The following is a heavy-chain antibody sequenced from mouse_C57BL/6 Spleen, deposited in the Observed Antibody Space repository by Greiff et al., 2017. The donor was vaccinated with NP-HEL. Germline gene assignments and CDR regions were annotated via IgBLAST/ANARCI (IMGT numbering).Heavy chain of an antibody. Sequence: VQLQQSGPELVKPGASVKISCKASGYTFTDYYMNWVKQSHGKSLEWIGDINPNNGGTSYNQKFKGKATLTVDKSSSTAYMELRSLTSEDSAVYYCARSPDGYYAMDYWGQGTSVTVSS. CDR3: ARSPDGYYAMDY. D-gene: IGHD2-3*01. J-gene: IGHJ4*01. CDR2: INPNNGGT. V-gene: IGHV1-26*01. CDR1: GYTFTDYY.